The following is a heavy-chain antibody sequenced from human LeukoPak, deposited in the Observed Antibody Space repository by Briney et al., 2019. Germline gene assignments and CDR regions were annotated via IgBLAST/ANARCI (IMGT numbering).Heavy chain of an antibody. CDR2: IYYTGST. CDR1: GGSISSSSYY. J-gene: IGHJ4*02. D-gene: IGHD6-13*01. V-gene: IGHV4-39*01. Sequence: SETLSLTCTVSGGSISSSSYYWGWIRQPPGKGLEWIGSIYYTGSTYYNPSLKSRVTISVDTSKNQFSLKLSSVTAADTAVYFCARLSRYGSWYLYYFDSWGQGTLVTVSS. CDR3: ARLSRYGSWYLYYFDS.